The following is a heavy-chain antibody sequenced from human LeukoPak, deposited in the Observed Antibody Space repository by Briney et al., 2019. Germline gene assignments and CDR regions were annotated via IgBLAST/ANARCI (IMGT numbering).Heavy chain of an antibody. Sequence: PGGSLRLSCAASGFSFCTYSMNWVRQAPGKGLEWVSSISSSSSYIYYADSVKGRFTISRDNAKNSLYLQMNSLRAEDTAVYYCVRRGLIVTEYLERWGQGTLVTVSS. CDR2: ISSSSSYI. D-gene: IGHD3-10*01. V-gene: IGHV3-21*01. J-gene: IGHJ1*01. CDR3: VRRGLIVTEYLER. CDR1: GFSFCTYS.